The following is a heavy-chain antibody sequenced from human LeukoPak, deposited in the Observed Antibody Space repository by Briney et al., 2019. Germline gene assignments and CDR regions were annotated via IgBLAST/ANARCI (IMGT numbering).Heavy chain of an antibody. J-gene: IGHJ4*02. CDR3: ARGPYYSSGWYLSYYFDY. CDR1: GGSFNGYY. Sequence: SETLSLTCAVFGGSFNGYYWTWIRQPPGKGLEWIGEIIHDGSTNYNPSLKSRVTISVDTSKNQFSLKLSSVTAADTAVYYCARGPYYSSGWYLSYYFDYWGQGTLVTVSS. CDR2: IIHDGST. D-gene: IGHD6-19*01. V-gene: IGHV4-34*01.